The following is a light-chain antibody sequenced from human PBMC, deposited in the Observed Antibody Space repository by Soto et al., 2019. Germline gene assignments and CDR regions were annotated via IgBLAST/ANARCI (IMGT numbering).Light chain of an antibody. CDR3: SSFVAGNNYWV. Sequence: QSALTQPPSASGSPGRSFTISCTGTSSDVGGYDYVSWFQQHPGKAPKLIIYEVTKRPSGVPDRFSASKSGNTASLTVSGLQAEDEADYYCSSFVAGNNYWVFGGGTKVTVL. V-gene: IGLV2-8*01. CDR1: SSDVGGYDY. J-gene: IGLJ3*02. CDR2: EVT.